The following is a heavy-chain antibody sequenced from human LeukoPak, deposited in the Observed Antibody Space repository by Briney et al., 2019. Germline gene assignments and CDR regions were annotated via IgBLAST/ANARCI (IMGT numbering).Heavy chain of an antibody. D-gene: IGHD3-9*01. Sequence: GGTLRLSCAASGFTFSSYGMSWVRQAPGKGLEWVSTISASGGSTYYADSVKGRFTISRDNSKNTLYLQMNSLRVEDTAVYYCAKGTERYSKNFDYWGQGILVSVSS. CDR3: AKGTERYSKNFDY. CDR2: ISASGGST. CDR1: GFTFSSYG. J-gene: IGHJ4*02. V-gene: IGHV3-23*01.